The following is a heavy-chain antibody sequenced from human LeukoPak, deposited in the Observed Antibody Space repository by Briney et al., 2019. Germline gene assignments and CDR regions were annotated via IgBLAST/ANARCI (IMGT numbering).Heavy chain of an antibody. J-gene: IGHJ3*02. D-gene: IGHD4-11*01. Sequence: GGSLKLSCAASGFTVGSNYMSWVRQAPGKGLEWVSVIYSDGTTYYADSVKGRFTISRDNSKNTLYLQMNSLGAEDTAVYYCARDSPYSDYLIGGAFNIWGQGTMVTVSS. CDR3: ARDSPYSDYLIGGAFNI. V-gene: IGHV3-53*01. CDR1: GFTVGSNY. CDR2: IYSDGTT.